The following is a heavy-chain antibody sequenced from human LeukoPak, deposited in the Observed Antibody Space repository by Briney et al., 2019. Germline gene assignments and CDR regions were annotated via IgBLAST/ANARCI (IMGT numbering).Heavy chain of an antibody. V-gene: IGHV4-34*01. Sequence: SETLSLTCAVYGGSFSGYYWSWIRQPPGKGLEWIGEINHSGSTNYNPSLKSRVTISVDTSKNQFSLKLSSVTAADTAVYYCARRGYSYGFDLWGRGTLVTVSS. CDR2: INHSGST. CDR3: ARRGYSYGFDL. CDR1: GGSFSGYY. D-gene: IGHD5-18*01. J-gene: IGHJ2*01.